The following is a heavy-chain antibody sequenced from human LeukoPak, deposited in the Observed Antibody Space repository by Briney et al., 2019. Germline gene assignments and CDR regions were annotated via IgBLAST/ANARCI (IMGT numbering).Heavy chain of an antibody. CDR1: GYTFTSYD. Sequence: WASVKVSCKASGYTFTSYDINWVRQATGQGLEWMGWMNPNSGNTGYAQKFQGRVTITADKSTSTAYMELSSLRSEDTAVHYCAREPYISTGSYDAFDIWGQGTMVTVSS. V-gene: IGHV1-8*03. CDR3: AREPYISTGSYDAFDI. D-gene: IGHD3-9*01. J-gene: IGHJ3*02. CDR2: MNPNSGNT.